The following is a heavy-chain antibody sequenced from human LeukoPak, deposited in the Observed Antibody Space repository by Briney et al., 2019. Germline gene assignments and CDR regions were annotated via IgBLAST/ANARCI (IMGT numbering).Heavy chain of an antibody. Sequence: PSETLPLTCTVSGGSISSYYWSWIRQPPGKGLEWIGYIYYSGSTNYNPSLKSRVTISVDTSKNQFSLKLSSVTAADTAVYYCARDSTMVRGALALGMDVWGQGTTVTVSS. CDR3: ARDSTMVRGALALGMDV. V-gene: IGHV4-59*01. CDR1: GGSISSYY. CDR2: IYYSGST. D-gene: IGHD3-10*01. J-gene: IGHJ6*02.